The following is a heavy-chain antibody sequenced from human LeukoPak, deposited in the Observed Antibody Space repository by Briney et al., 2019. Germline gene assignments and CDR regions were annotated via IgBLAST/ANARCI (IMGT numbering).Heavy chain of an antibody. D-gene: IGHD6-13*01. CDR1: GGSFSGYY. CDR2: INHSGST. J-gene: IGHJ4*02. CDR3: ARARIAAAGIDY. Sequence: ETLSLTCAVYGGSFSGYYWSWIRQPPGKGLEWIGEINHSGSTNYDPSLKSRVTISVDTSKNQFSLKLSSVTAADTAVYYCARARIAAAGIDYWGQGILVTVSS. V-gene: IGHV4-34*01.